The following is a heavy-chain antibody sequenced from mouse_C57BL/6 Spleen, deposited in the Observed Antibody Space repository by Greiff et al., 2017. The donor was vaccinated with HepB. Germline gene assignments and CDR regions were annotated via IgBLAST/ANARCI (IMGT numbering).Heavy chain of an antibody. Sequence: EVQVVESGGGLVQPKGSLKLSCAASGFTFNTYAMHWVRQAPGKGLEWVARIRSKSSNYATYYADSVKDRFTISRDDSQSMLYLQMNNLKTEDTAMDYCVRESGNYVYFDVWGTGTTVTVSS. V-gene: IGHV10-3*01. CDR1: GFTFNTYA. D-gene: IGHD2-1*01. CDR2: IRSKSSNYAT. J-gene: IGHJ1*03. CDR3: VRESGNYVYFDV.